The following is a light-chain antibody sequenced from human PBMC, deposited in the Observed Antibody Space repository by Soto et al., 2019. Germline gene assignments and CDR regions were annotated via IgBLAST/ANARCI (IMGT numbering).Light chain of an antibody. Sequence: LNHATSVSGSPGQAITNSRTGTSKDVGCYNYVSWYQQHPGKAPKLMIYDVSNRPSGVSNRFSGSKSGNTASLTISGLQAEDEADYYCSSYTSSSTFYVFGIGTKVTVL. CDR2: DVS. CDR1: SKDVGCYNY. CDR3: SSYTSSSTFYV. V-gene: IGLV2-14*01. J-gene: IGLJ1*01.